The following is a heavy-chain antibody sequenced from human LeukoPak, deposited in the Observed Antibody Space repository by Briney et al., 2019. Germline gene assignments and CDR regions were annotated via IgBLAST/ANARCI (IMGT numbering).Heavy chain of an antibody. J-gene: IGHJ4*02. CDR2: IYYSGST. V-gene: IGHV4-39*07. CDR3: AREGPLYYYGSGSLN. CDR1: GGSISSSSYY. Sequence: SETLSLTCTVSGGSISSSSYYWGWIRQPPGKGLEWIGSIYYSGSTYYNPSLKSRVTISVDTSKNQFSLKLSSVTAADTAVYYCAREGPLYYYGSGSLNWGQGTLVTVSS. D-gene: IGHD3-10*01.